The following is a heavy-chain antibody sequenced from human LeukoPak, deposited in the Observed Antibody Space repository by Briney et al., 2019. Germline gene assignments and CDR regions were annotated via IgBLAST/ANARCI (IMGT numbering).Heavy chain of an antibody. CDR3: ARSYLQQLYDY. CDR1: GGTFSSYA. CDR2: IIPIFGTA. V-gene: IGHV1-69*13. Sequence: GASVKVSCKASGGTFSSYAISWVRQAPGQGLEWMGGIIPIFGTANYAQKFQGRVTIIADESTSTAYMELSSLRSEDTAVYYCARSYLQQLYDYWGQGTLVTVSS. J-gene: IGHJ4*02. D-gene: IGHD6-13*01.